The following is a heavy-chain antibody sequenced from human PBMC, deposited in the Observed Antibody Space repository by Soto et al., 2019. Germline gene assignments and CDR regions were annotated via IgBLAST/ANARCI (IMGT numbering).Heavy chain of an antibody. CDR3: AMTLYGDNVDY. Sequence: QVQLVQSGAEVKKPGASVKVSCKASGYTFTSYDINWVRQATGQGLEWMGWMNPNSGNTGYAQKFQGRVTLNRXTSTNKAYMEQSSLRSEDTAAYYCAMTLYGDNVDYWGQGTLVTVSS. D-gene: IGHD4-17*01. CDR1: GYTFTSYD. CDR2: MNPNSGNT. J-gene: IGHJ4*02. V-gene: IGHV1-8*01.